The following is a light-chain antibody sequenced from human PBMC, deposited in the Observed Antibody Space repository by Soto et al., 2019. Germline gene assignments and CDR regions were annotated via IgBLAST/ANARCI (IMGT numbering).Light chain of an antibody. CDR2: SAS. CDR1: QSIGNNY. Sequence: EIVMTQSPATLSVSPGETASLSCRASQSIGNNYLAWYQQKPGQTPRLLIHSASTRATGIPDRFSGSGSGTDFTLTISRLEPDDFAVYYCHQHAESPLTFGGGTKVDIK. J-gene: IGKJ4*01. CDR3: HQHAESPLT. V-gene: IGKV3-20*01.